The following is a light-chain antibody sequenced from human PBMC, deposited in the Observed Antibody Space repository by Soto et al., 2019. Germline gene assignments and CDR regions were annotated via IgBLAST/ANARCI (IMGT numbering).Light chain of an antibody. CDR2: EVS. CDR1: SSDVGSYNL. J-gene: IGLJ3*02. Sequence: QSVLTQPASVSGSPGQSITISCNGTSSDVGSYNLVSWYQQHPGKAPKLMIYEVSKRPSGVSNRFSGSKSGNTASLTISGLQAEDEADYYCCSYAGSSTWVFGGGTKVTVL. CDR3: CSYAGSSTWV. V-gene: IGLV2-23*02.